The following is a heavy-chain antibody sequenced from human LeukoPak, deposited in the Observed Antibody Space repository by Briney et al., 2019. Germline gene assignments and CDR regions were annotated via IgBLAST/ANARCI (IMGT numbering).Heavy chain of an antibody. CDR2: IFQSVST. Sequence: KPSETLSLTCTVSGYSISGGYYWGWIRQPPGKGLEWIGTIFQSVSTYYNPSLKSRVTTSVDKSKNQFSLKLSSVTAADTAVYYCARNNSNGFDFWSQGTLVTVSS. D-gene: IGHD6-19*01. V-gene: IGHV4-38-2*02. CDR3: ARNNSNGFDF. J-gene: IGHJ4*02. CDR1: GYSISGGYY.